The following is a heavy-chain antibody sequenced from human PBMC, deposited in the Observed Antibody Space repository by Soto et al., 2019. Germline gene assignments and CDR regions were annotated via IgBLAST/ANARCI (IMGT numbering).Heavy chain of an antibody. V-gene: IGHV1-18*01. J-gene: IGHJ3*02. CDR1: VYTFTSYG. CDR2: ISAYNGNT. CDR3: ASTTTVTTSDAFDI. Sequence: ASVKVSCKASVYTFTSYGISWVRQAPGQGLEWMGWISAYNGNTNYAQKLQGRVTMTRNTSISTAYMELSSLRSEDTAVYYCASTTTVTTSDAFDIWGQGTMVTVSS. D-gene: IGHD4-17*01.